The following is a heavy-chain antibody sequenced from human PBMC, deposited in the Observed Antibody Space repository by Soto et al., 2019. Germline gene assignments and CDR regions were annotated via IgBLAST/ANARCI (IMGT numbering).Heavy chain of an antibody. D-gene: IGHD3-10*01. J-gene: IGHJ6*02. CDR3: ARDKGGEFLKGSGMDV. CDR2: IYHNGET. CDR1: GDSITAYY. V-gene: IGHV4-59*01. Sequence: QMQLQESGPGLVKPSETLSLICSVSGDSITAYYLGWLRQSPGKELEWIGYIYHNGETNYNPSLKSRVTISADTSKTQFSLRLSSVTAADTGVYYCARDKGGEFLKGSGMDVWGQGTTVIVSS.